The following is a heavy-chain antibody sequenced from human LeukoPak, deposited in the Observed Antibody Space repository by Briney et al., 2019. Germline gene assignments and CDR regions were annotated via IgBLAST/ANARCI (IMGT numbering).Heavy chain of an antibody. CDR3: AREGAGTESFDY. V-gene: IGHV1-46*01. J-gene: IGHJ4*02. CDR2: INPSGGST. Sequence: ASVKVSCKASGYTFTSYYMHWVRQAPGQGLEWMGIINPSGGSTTYAQKFQGRVTMTRDTSTSTVYMELSSLGSEDTALYYCAREGAGTESFDYWGQGTLVTVSS. D-gene: IGHD6-13*01. CDR1: GYTFTSYY.